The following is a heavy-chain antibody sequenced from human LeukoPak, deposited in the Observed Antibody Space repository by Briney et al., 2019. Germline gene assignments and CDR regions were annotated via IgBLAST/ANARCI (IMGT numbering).Heavy chain of an antibody. J-gene: IGHJ5*02. CDR2: ISGSGGNT. CDR3: AKDDNYIRFLS. V-gene: IGHV3-23*01. Sequence: GGSLRLSCAASGFTFKNYAMSWVRQAPGKGLEWVSGISGSGGNTYYADSVKGRFTISRDNSKNTLYLQMNSLRAEDTAVYYCAKDDNYIRFLSWGQGTLVTVSS. D-gene: IGHD3-16*01. CDR1: GFTFKNYA.